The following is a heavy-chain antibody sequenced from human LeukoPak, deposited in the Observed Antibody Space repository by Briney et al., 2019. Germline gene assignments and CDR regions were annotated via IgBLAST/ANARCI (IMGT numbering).Heavy chain of an antibody. V-gene: IGHV4-59*08. D-gene: IGHD5-18*01. CDR1: GGSLSSYY. Sequence: SETLSLTCTVSGGSLSSYYWSWIRQPPGKGLEWIGYIYYSGSTNYNPSLKSRVTISVDTSKNQFSLKLSSVTAADTAVYYCARRGYSYGLDYYYGMDVWGQGTTVTVSS. CDR3: ARRGYSYGLDYYYGMDV. J-gene: IGHJ6*02. CDR2: IYYSGST.